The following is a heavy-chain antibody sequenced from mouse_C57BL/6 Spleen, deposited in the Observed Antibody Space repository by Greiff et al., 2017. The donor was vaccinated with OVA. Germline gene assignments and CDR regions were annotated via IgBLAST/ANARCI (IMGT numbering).Heavy chain of an antibody. CDR2: IWSGGST. CDR3: ARNFYYGSSGAMDY. J-gene: IGHJ4*01. CDR1: GFSLTSYG. V-gene: IGHV2-2*01. D-gene: IGHD1-1*01. Sequence: VQRVESGPGLVQPSQSLSITCTVSGFSLTSYGVHWVRQSPGKGLEWLGVIWSGGSTDYNAAFISRLSISKDNSKSQVFFKMNSLQADDTAIYYCARNFYYGSSGAMDYWGQGTSVTVSS.